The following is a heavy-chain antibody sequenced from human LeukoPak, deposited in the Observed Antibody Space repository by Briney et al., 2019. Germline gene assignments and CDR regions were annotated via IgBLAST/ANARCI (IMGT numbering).Heavy chain of an antibody. Sequence: ASVKVSFKASGYTFTGYYMHWVRQAPGQGLEWMGWINPNSGGTNYAQKFQGRVTMTRDTSISTAYMELSRLRSDDTAVYYCAKGGSSGWTYYFDYWGQGTLVTVSS. V-gene: IGHV1-2*02. CDR2: INPNSGGT. CDR3: AKGGSSGWTYYFDY. J-gene: IGHJ4*02. D-gene: IGHD6-19*01. CDR1: GYTFTGYY.